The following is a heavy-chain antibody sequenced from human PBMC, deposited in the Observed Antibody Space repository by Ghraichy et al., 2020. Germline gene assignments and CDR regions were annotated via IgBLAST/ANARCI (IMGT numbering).Heavy chain of an antibody. CDR3: ARDLCGSNWGGTVF. D-gene: IGHD7-27*01. CDR1: GFTFRNYW. Sequence: GGSLRLSCAASGFTFRNYWMSWVRQAPGKGLEWVANIKQDGGEKYYVDSVKGRFTISRDNAKNSMYLQMNSLRGEDTAVYYCARDLCGSNWGGTVFWGQGTLVTVSS. V-gene: IGHV3-7*01. CDR2: IKQDGGEK. J-gene: IGHJ4*02.